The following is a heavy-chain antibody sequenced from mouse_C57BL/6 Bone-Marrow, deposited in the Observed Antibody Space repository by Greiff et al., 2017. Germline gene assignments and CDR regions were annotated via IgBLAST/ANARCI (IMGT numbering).Heavy chain of an antibody. D-gene: IGHD1-1*01. CDR1: GFNFNDYY. V-gene: IGHV14-2*01. CDR3: ASVSHLLLGRYFDY. Sequence: EVQLQQSGAELVKPGASVKLSCTASGFNFNDYYMHWVKQRTGQGLEWIGRIDPEAGDTKYAPKFQGKATITADASSNTAYLQLSSLTSEDTAVYYCASVSHLLLGRYFDYWGKGTTLTVSS. J-gene: IGHJ2*01. CDR2: IDPEAGDT.